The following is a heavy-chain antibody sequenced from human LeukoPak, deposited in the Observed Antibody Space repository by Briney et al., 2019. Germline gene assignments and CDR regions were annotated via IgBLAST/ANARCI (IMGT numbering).Heavy chain of an antibody. J-gene: IGHJ4*02. V-gene: IGHV1-69*13. CDR2: IIPIFGTA. Sequence: SVKFSCKASGGTFSSYAISWVRQAPGQGLEWMGGIIPIFGTANYAQKFQGRVTITADESTSTAYMELSSLRSEDTAVYYCARDRGYDSSGYYSHYFDYWGQGTLVTVSS. CDR3: ARDRGYDSSGYYSHYFDY. D-gene: IGHD3-22*01. CDR1: GGTFSSYA.